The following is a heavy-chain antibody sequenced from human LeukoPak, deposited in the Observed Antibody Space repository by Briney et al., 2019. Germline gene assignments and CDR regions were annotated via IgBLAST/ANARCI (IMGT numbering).Heavy chain of an antibody. CDR3: ARDRGGGSFDY. J-gene: IGHJ4*02. V-gene: IGHV3-7*01. Sequence: GGSQRLSCAASGFTFSTYWMSWVRQAPGKGLESVAKIKEDGSDKYYVDSVKGRFTISRDNGKNSLYLQMNSLRAEDTAVYYCARDRGGGSFDYWGQGTLVTVSS. CDR1: GFTFSTYW. CDR2: IKEDGSDK. D-gene: IGHD2-15*01.